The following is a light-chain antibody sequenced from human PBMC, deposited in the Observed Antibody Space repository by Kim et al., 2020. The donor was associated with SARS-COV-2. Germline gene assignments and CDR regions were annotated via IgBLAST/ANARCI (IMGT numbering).Light chain of an antibody. Sequence: QSVLTQPPSASGTPGQRVTISCSGSSSNIGSNYVYWYQQLQGTAPKLLIYRNNQRPSGVPDRFSGSKSGTSASLAISGLRSEDEADYYCAAWDDSLSAYVFGTGAKVTVL. J-gene: IGLJ1*01. CDR3: AAWDDSLSAYV. CDR1: SSNIGSNY. CDR2: RNN. V-gene: IGLV1-47*01.